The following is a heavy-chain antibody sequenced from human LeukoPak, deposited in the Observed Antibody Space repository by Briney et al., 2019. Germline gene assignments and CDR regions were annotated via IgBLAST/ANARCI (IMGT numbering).Heavy chain of an antibody. Sequence: GGSLRLSCAASGFTFSSYAVHWVRQAPGKGLEYVSAISSNGGSTYYANSVKGRFTISRDNSKNTLYLQMGSLRAEDTAVYYCARNEGSSSWYYFDYWGQGTLVTVSS. CDR3: ARNEGSSSWYYFDY. V-gene: IGHV3-64*01. CDR2: ISSNGGST. D-gene: IGHD6-13*01. CDR1: GFTFSSYA. J-gene: IGHJ4*02.